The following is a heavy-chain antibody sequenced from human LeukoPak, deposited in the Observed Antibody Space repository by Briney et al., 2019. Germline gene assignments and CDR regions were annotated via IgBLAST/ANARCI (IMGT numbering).Heavy chain of an antibody. J-gene: IGHJ2*01. Sequence: SETLSLTCTVSGEFFSSYFWGWIRQPPGKGLEWIAYFHYNGDTNYNPSLKSRVTISVSKNQFSLQLSSVTAADTAVYYCARHITGSGSAFDLWGRGTLVTVSP. D-gene: IGHD3-10*01. V-gene: IGHV4-59*08. CDR3: ARHITGSGSAFDL. CDR1: GEFFSSYF. CDR2: FHYNGDT.